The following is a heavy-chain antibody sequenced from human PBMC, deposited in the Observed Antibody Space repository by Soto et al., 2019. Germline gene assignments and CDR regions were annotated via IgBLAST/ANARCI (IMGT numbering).Heavy chain of an antibody. J-gene: IGHJ4*02. CDR2: IYSRGST. D-gene: IGHD3-16*01. Sequence: EEQLVESGGDLVQPGGSLRLSCAASGFTVSNNYMSWVRQAPGKGLEWVSLIYSRGSTYYADSVKGRFTISRDSSKNTLYLQMNSLRAEDTAMYYCAAYSHKGYWGQGTLVTVSS. V-gene: IGHV3-66*01. CDR3: AAYSHKGY. CDR1: GFTVSNNY.